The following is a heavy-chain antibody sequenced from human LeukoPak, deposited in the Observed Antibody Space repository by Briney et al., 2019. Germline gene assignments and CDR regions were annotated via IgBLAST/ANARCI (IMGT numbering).Heavy chain of an antibody. V-gene: IGHV1-18*01. CDR1: GYTFTNYA. Sequence: ASVKVSCKASGYTFTNYAISWARQAPGQGLEWMGWISAYDGNTNYVQNLQGRVTMTTDTSTSTAYMELRSLRSEDTAVYYCARGAAAGTLHWFDPWGQGTLVTVSS. J-gene: IGHJ5*02. CDR2: ISAYDGNT. CDR3: ARGAAAGTLHWFDP. D-gene: IGHD6-13*01.